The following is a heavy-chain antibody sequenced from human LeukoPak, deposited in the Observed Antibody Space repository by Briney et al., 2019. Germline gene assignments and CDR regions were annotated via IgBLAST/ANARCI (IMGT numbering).Heavy chain of an antibody. CDR3: ARDRDEWDAFDI. J-gene: IGHJ3*02. V-gene: IGHV3-33*01. D-gene: IGHD3-3*01. Sequence: GGSLRLSCAASGFTFSSYGMHWVRQAPGKGLEWVAVIWYDGSNKYYADSVKGRFTISRGNSKNTLYLQMNSLRAEDTAVYYCARDRDEWDAFDIWGQGTMVTVSS. CDR1: GFTFSSYG. CDR2: IWYDGSNK.